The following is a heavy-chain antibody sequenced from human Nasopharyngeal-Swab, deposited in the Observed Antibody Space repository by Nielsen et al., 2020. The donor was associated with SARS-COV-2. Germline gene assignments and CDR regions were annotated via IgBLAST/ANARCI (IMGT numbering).Heavy chain of an antibody. Sequence: CVGEASGQGLEWMGWISAYNGNTNYAQKLQGRVTMTTDTSTSTAYMELRSLRSDDTAVYYCARAMTMVVTIPAYWGQGTLVTVSS. D-gene: IGHD4/OR15-4a*01. V-gene: IGHV1-18*01. CDR3: ARAMTMVVTIPAY. J-gene: IGHJ4*02. CDR2: ISAYNGNT.